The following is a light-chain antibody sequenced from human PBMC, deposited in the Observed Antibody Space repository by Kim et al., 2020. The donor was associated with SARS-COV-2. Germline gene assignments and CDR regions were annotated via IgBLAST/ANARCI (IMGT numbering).Light chain of an antibody. CDR1: NIGSNS. V-gene: IGLV3-21*04. Sequence: APGKTARITCGGNNIGSNSVHWYQQKPGQAPVLVIYYDSDRHSGIPERFSGSNAGNTAHLTISRVEAGDEADYYCQVWDSSSDHRVFGGGTQLTVL. CDR3: QVWDSSSDHRV. J-gene: IGLJ3*02. CDR2: YDS.